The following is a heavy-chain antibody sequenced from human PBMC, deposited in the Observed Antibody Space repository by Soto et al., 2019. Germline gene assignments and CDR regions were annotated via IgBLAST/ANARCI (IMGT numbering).Heavy chain of an antibody. V-gene: IGHV3-30-3*01. CDR3: ARPDYGSGSDPDY. CDR2: ISYDGSNK. CDR1: GFTFSSYA. D-gene: IGHD3-10*01. Sequence: QVQLVESGGVVVQPGRSLRLSCTASGFTFSSYAMHWVRQAPGKGLEWVAVISYDGSNKYYADSVKGRFTISRDNSKNKLFMHINRLRAEDTAVYYCARPDYGSGSDPDYWGQGTLVTVSS. J-gene: IGHJ4*02.